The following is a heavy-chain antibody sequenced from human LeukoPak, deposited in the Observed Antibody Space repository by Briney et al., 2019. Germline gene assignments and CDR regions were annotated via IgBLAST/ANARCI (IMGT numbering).Heavy chain of an antibody. CDR2: TYYRSKWSN. V-gene: IGHV6-1*01. CDR1: GDSVSSNSVT. Sequence: SQTLSLTCAISGDSVSSNSVTWNWIRQSPSRGLEWLARTYYRSKWSNDYSESVKSRITINPDTSKNQFSLHLNSVTPEDTAVYYCARHLRAFDMWGQGTMVTVSS. CDR3: ARHLRAFDM. J-gene: IGHJ3*02.